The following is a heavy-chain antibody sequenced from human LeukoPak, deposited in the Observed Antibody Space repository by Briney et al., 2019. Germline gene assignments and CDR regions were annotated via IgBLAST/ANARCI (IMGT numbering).Heavy chain of an antibody. CDR2: IRYDGSNK. V-gene: IGHV3-30*02. Sequence: PGGSLRLSCVASGFTFSSYGMHWVRQAPGKGLEWVAFIRYDGSNKYYADSAKGRFTISRDNSKNTLYLQMNSLRAEDTAVYYCARALIAAAGTAGEFDYWGQGTLVTVSS. CDR1: GFTFSSYG. J-gene: IGHJ4*02. D-gene: IGHD6-13*01. CDR3: ARALIAAAGTAGEFDY.